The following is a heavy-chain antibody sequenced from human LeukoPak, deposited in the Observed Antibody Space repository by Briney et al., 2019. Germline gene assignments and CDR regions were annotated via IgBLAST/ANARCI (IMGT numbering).Heavy chain of an antibody. CDR1: EFTFSSYS. D-gene: IGHD1-1*01. CDR3: ARVKVRYYYGMDV. Sequence: GGSLRLSCAASEFTFSSYSMNWVRQAPGKGLEWVSYITNSGNSKSYADSVKGRFTISRDNAKNSLYLQMNSLRDEDTAVYYCARVKVRYYYGMDVWGQGTTVTVSS. J-gene: IGHJ6*02. CDR2: ITNSGNSK. V-gene: IGHV3-48*02.